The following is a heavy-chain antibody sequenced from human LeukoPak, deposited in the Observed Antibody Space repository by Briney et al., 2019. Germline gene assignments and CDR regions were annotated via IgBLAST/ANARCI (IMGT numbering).Heavy chain of an antibody. J-gene: IGHJ3*02. CDR2: IKSKASGGTT. D-gene: IGHD3-16*01. Sequence: GGSPRLSCAASGFTFTNACMSWVRQAPGKGLEWVGRIKSKASGGTTDYAAPVKGRFTISRDDSQNTLFLQMNSLKTEDTAVYYCTTGATYSPGAFDIWGQGTMVTVSS. CDR3: TTGATYSPGAFDI. CDR1: GFTFTNAC. V-gene: IGHV3-15*01.